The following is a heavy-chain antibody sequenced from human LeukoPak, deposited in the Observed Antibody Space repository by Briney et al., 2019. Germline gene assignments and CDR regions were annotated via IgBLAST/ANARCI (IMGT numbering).Heavy chain of an antibody. CDR2: IIPIFGTA. V-gene: IGHV1-69*01. CDR1: GGTFSSYA. CDR3: ARSRTVTPTAFDY. Sequence: SVKVSCKASGGTFSSYAISWVRQAPGQGLEWMGGIIPIFGTANYAQKFQGRVTTTADESTSTAYMELSSLRSEDTAVYYCARSRTVTPTAFDYWGQGTLVTVSS. J-gene: IGHJ4*02. D-gene: IGHD4-17*01.